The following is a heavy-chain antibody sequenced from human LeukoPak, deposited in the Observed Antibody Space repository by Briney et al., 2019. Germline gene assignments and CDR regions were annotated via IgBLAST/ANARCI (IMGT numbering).Heavy chain of an antibody. CDR2: INPSGGST. V-gene: IGHV1-46*01. J-gene: IGHJ4*02. CDR1: GYTFTSHY. D-gene: IGHD1-1*01. CDR3: ARDPPHLEATRAYAFDY. Sequence: ASVKVSCKASGYTFTSHYMHWVRQAPGQGLEWMGMINPSGGSTNYAQRFQGRVTMTRDTSTSTVYMELSSLRSEDTAIYYCARDPPHLEATRAYAFDYWGQGTLVTVSS.